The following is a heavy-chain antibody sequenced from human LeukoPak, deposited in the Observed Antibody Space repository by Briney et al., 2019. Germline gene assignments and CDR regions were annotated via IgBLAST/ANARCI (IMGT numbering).Heavy chain of an antibody. CDR3: TTCSSRLVCFYYYYMDV. CDR1: GFTFSNAW. CDR2: IKSKTDGGTT. Sequence: GGSLRLSCAASGFTFSNAWMSWVRQAPGKGLEWVGRIKSKTDGGTTDYAAPVKGRFTISRDDSKNTLYLQVNSLKTEDTAVYYCTTCSSRLVCFYYYYMDVWGKGTTVTVSS. J-gene: IGHJ6*03. D-gene: IGHD6-19*01. V-gene: IGHV3-15*01.